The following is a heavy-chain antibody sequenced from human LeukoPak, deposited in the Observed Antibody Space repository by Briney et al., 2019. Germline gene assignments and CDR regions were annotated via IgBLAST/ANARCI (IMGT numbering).Heavy chain of an antibody. CDR1: GGSISSGSYY. D-gene: IGHD2-2*01. Sequence: SQTLSLTCTVSGGSISSGSYYWSWIRQPAGKGLEWIGRIYTSGSTNYNPSLKSRVTISVDTSKNQFSLKLSSVTAADTAVYYCARDFLECSSTSCYHGLDPWGQGTLVTVSS. J-gene: IGHJ5*02. CDR2: IYTSGST. V-gene: IGHV4-61*02. CDR3: ARDFLECSSTSCYHGLDP.